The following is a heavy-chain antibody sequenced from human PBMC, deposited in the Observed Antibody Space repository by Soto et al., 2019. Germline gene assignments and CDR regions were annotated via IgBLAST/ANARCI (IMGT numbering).Heavy chain of an antibody. CDR1: GGSFSGYY. D-gene: IGHD2-8*01. J-gene: IGHJ6*03. Sequence: PSETLSLTCAVYGGSFSGYYWSWIRQPPGKGLEWIGEINHSGSTNYNPSLKSRVTISVDTSKNQFSLKLSSVTAADTAVYYCARGRRALTKYYYYMDVWGKGTTVTVSS. CDR3: ARGRRALTKYYYYMDV. V-gene: IGHV4-34*01. CDR2: INHSGST.